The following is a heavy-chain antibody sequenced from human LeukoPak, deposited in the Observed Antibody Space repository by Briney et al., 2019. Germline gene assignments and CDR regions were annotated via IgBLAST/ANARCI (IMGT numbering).Heavy chain of an antibody. V-gene: IGHV3-23*01. CDR1: GFTFSSYA. J-gene: IGHJ6*02. Sequence: GGSLRLSCAASGFTFSSYAMSWVRQAPGKGLEWVSAISGSGGSTYYADSVKGRFTISRDNAKNSLYLQMNSLRAEDTAVYYCARDYYDSSGYFYYYYYGMDVWGQGTTVTVSS. D-gene: IGHD3-22*01. CDR3: ARDYYDSSGYFYYYYYGMDV. CDR2: ISGSGGST.